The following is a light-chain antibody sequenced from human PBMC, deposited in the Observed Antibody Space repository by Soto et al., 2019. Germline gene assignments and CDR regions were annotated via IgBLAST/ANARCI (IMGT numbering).Light chain of an antibody. CDR2: KAS. J-gene: IGKJ2*01. CDR1: QSISSW. CDR3: QQYNSYLYT. V-gene: IGKV1-5*03. Sequence: DIQMTQSPSTLSASVGDRVTITCRASQSISSWLAWYQQKPGKAPKVLIYKASSLERGVPSRFSGSGSGTDFTLTISSLQPDDFATYYCQQYNSYLYTFGQGTKLEIK.